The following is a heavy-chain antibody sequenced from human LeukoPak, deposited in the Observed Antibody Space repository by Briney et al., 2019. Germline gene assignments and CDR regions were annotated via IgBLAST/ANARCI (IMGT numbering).Heavy chain of an antibody. CDR3: TRDHHRRHYDSQARNTFDI. CDR1: GFAFSSYS. Sequence: GGSLRLSCAASGFAFSSYSMNWVRQAPGKGLEWVSYISSSSSTIYYADSVRGRFTISRDNAKNSLYLQINSLRAEDTAVYYCTRDHHRRHYDSQARNTFDIWGQGTMVTVSS. CDR2: ISSSSSTI. V-gene: IGHV3-48*01. J-gene: IGHJ3*02. D-gene: IGHD3-22*01.